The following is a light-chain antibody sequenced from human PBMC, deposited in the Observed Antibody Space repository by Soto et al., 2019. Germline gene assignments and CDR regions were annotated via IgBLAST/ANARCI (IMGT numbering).Light chain of an antibody. CDR3: QHYSGPPFT. V-gene: IGKV1-27*01. CDR2: AAS. Sequence: DIQMTQSPSSLSASVGDRVTISCRASQGISNYLAWYQQKPGKAPRLLIYAASSLQSGVSFRFTGSGSGTDFALTISSLQPEDVAIYYCQHYSGPPFTFGPGTKVDIK. J-gene: IGKJ3*01. CDR1: QGISNY.